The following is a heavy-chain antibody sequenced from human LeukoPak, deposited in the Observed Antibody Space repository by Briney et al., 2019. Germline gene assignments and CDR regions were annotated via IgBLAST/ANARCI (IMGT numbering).Heavy chain of an antibody. CDR2: IYYSGST. V-gene: IGHV4-59*01. J-gene: IGHJ4*02. Sequence: PSETLSLTCAVSGGSISSYHWSWIRQPPGKGLEWIGNIYYSGSTNYNPSLKSRVTISVDTSKNQFSLKLSSVTAADTAVYYCARAKGGATPIEIDYWGQGTLVTVSS. D-gene: IGHD1-26*01. CDR1: GGSISSYH. CDR3: ARAKGGATPIEIDY.